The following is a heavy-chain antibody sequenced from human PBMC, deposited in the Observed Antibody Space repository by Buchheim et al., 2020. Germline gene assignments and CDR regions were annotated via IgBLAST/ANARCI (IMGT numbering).Heavy chain of an antibody. Sequence: EVQLVESGGGLVKPGGSLRLSCAASGFTFSSYTMNWVRQAPGKGLEWVSSISSGSSYIYYADSVKGRFTISRDNAKNSLYLHMNSLRAEDTAVYYCARDSYSGTYRTFDYWGQGTL. V-gene: IGHV3-21*01. CDR2: ISSGSSYI. CDR1: GFTFSSYT. D-gene: IGHD1-26*01. J-gene: IGHJ4*02. CDR3: ARDSYSGTYRTFDY.